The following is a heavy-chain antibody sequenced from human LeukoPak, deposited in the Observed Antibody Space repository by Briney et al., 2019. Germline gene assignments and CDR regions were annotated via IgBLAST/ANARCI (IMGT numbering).Heavy chain of an antibody. CDR2: ICSGGST. V-gene: IGHV3-66*01. D-gene: IGHD3-10*01. J-gene: IGHJ4*02. CDR3: ATGERMVRGDGVDY. Sequence: GGSLRLSCAASGFTVRNNYMSWVRQAPGKGLEWVSVICSGGSTYYADSVKGRFTISRDNSKNTLYLQMNSLRAEDTAVYFCATGERMVRGDGVDYWGQGTLVTVSS. CDR1: GFTVRNNY.